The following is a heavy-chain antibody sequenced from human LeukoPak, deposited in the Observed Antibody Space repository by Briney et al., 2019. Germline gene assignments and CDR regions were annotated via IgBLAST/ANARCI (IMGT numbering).Heavy chain of an antibody. CDR2: VHLSGAT. J-gene: IGHJ4*02. V-gene: IGHV4-4*02. CDR1: GGSITATNW. CDR3: TRESGAFSPFGF. Sequence: ETSETLSLTCAVSGGSITATNWWSWVRQPPGKGLEWIGEVHLSGATNYNLSLESRVSMSIDKSKNHLSLEVTSVTAADTAIYYCTRESGAFSPFGFWGQGPLVTVSS. D-gene: IGHD1-26*01.